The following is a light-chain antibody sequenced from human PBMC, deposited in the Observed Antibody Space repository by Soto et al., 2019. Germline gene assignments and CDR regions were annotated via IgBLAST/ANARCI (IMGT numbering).Light chain of an antibody. CDR3: QQYGSSPLT. V-gene: IGKV3-20*01. Sequence: IVLTLSPGTVSLSPGERAPLSCRASESVSDNYLAWYQQRSGQAPRLVIYGASSRASAVPDRFSGSGSGADFTLTISRLEPEDFAVYYCQQYGSSPLTFGGGTKVDIK. J-gene: IGKJ4*01. CDR1: ESVSDNY. CDR2: GAS.